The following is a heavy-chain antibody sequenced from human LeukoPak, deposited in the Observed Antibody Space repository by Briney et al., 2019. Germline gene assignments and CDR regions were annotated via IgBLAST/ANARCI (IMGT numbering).Heavy chain of an antibody. CDR2: IIPIFGTA. D-gene: IGHD3-16*02. V-gene: IGHV1-69*05. J-gene: IGHJ4*02. CDR3: ARDSMMITFGGVIVNTHYFDY. Sequence: GASVKVSCKASGGTFIRYAISWVRQAPGQGGEWRGGIIPIFGTANNAQKFQGRVTITTDKSTSTAYMALPSLRSEDTAVYYCARDSMMITFGGVIVNTHYFDYWGQGTLVTVSS. CDR1: GGTFIRYA.